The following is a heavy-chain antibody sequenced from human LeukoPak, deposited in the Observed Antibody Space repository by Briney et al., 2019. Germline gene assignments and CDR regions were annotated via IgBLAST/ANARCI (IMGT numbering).Heavy chain of an antibody. Sequence: SETLSLTCTVSGGSISSYYWSWIRQPPGKGLGWIGYIYYSGSTNYNPSLKSRVTISVDTSKNQFSLKLSSVTAADTAVYYCARVFGDYFDYWGQGTLVTVSS. V-gene: IGHV4-59*12. D-gene: IGHD3-10*02. J-gene: IGHJ4*02. CDR3: ARVFGDYFDY. CDR1: GGSISSYY. CDR2: IYYSGST.